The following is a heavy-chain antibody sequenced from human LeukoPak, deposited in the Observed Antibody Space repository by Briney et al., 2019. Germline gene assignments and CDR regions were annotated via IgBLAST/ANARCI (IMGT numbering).Heavy chain of an antibody. Sequence: GGSLRLSCAASGFTVSSNYMSWVRQAPGKGLEWVSVIYSGGSTYYADSVKGRFTISRDNSKNTLYLQMNSLRAEDTAVYYCAREYSGSYPGPFDYWGQGTLVTVSS. CDR2: IYSGGST. D-gene: IGHD1-26*01. CDR1: GFTVSSNY. CDR3: AREYSGSYPGPFDY. V-gene: IGHV3-66*01. J-gene: IGHJ4*02.